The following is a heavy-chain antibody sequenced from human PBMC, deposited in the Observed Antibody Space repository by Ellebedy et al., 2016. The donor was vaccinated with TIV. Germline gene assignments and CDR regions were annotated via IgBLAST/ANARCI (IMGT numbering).Heavy chain of an antibody. CDR1: GFTFSSHA. CDR3: TRDPYDFWSGHEGPIDAFDI. D-gene: IGHD3-3*01. V-gene: IGHV3-48*02. Sequence: GESLKISCAASGFTFSSHAMNWVRQAPGEGLECIAYISSTSSTIYYADSVKGRFTVSRDNAKNSLFLQMHSLRDEDTAVYYCTRDPYDFWSGHEGPIDAFDIWGQGTMVTVSS. J-gene: IGHJ3*02. CDR2: ISSTSSTI.